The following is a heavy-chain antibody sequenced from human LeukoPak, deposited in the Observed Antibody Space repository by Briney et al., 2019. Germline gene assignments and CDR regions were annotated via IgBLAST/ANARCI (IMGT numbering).Heavy chain of an antibody. J-gene: IGHJ5*02. Sequence: ASVKVSCKASGYTFTGYYMHWVRQAPGQGLEWMGWINPNSGGTNYAQKSQGRVTMTRDTSISTAYMELSRLRSDDTAVYYCASIPRRYCSSTSCTGDWFDPWGQGTLVTVSS. CDR2: INPNSGGT. CDR3: ASIPRRYCSSTSCTGDWFDP. D-gene: IGHD2-2*01. V-gene: IGHV1-2*02. CDR1: GYTFTGYY.